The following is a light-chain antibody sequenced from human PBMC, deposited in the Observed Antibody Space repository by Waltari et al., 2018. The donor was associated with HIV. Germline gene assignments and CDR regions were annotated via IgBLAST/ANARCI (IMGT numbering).Light chain of an antibody. CDR3: LLSVGDSRL. CDR1: SGPVTTNNY. CDR2: DAV. J-gene: IGLJ2*01. V-gene: IGLV7-46*02. Sequence: QALVTQEPSLTVSPGGTVILTCASNSGPVTTNNYPYWFQQRSGQAPRTLIFDAVKSHSWTPGRFAGLLLGGKAALTLLDARPEDEAVYFCLLSVGDSRLFGGGTKLTVL.